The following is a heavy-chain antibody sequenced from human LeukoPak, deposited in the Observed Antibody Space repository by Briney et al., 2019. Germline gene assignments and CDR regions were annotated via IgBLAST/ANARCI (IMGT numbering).Heavy chain of an antibody. Sequence: SETLSLTCAVYGGSFSGYYWSWIRQPPGKGLEWIGEINHSGSTNYNPSLKSRVTMSVDTSKDQFSLKLSSVTAADTAVYYCARVDYYYDSSYFDYWGQGTLVTVSS. V-gene: IGHV4-34*01. CDR1: GGSFSGYY. J-gene: IGHJ4*02. CDR3: ARVDYYYDSSYFDY. CDR2: INHSGST. D-gene: IGHD3-22*01.